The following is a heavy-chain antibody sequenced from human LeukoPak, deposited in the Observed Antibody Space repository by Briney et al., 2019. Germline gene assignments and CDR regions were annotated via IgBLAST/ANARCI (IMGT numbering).Heavy chain of an antibody. CDR3: ARVFKLLGDYVWGSYRPPNSYFDY. V-gene: IGHV4-34*01. D-gene: IGHD3-16*02. Sequence: PSETLSLTCAVYGGSFSGYYWSWIRQPPGKGLEWSGEINHSGSTNYNPSLKSRVTISVDTSKNQFSLKLSSVTAADTAVYYCARVFKLLGDYVWGSYRPPNSYFDYWGQGTLVTVSS. J-gene: IGHJ4*02. CDR2: INHSGST. CDR1: GGSFSGYY.